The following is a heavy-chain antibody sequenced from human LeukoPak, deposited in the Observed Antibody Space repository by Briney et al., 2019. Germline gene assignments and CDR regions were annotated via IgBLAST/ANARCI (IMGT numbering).Heavy chain of an antibody. CDR2: ISAYNGNT. Sequence: ASVKVSCKASGYTFTSYGISWVRQAPGQGLEWMGWISAYNGNTNYAQKLQGRVTMTTDTSTSTAYMGLRSLRSDDTAVYYCARDRYNWNALGSPFDYWGQGTLVTVSS. CDR3: ARDRYNWNALGSPFDY. J-gene: IGHJ4*02. D-gene: IGHD1-1*01. V-gene: IGHV1-18*04. CDR1: GYTFTSYG.